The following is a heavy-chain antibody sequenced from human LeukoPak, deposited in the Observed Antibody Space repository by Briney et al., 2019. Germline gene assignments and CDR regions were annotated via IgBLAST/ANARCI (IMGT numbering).Heavy chain of an antibody. D-gene: IGHD2-8*02. Sequence: PSETLSLTCTVSGGSISSYCWSWIRQPPGKGLEWIGYIYYSGSTNYNPSLKSRVTISVDTSKNQFSLKLSSVTAADTAVYYCARHFTDDAFDIWGQGTMVTVSS. CDR2: IYYSGST. V-gene: IGHV4-59*01. CDR3: ARHFTDDAFDI. CDR1: GGSISSYC. J-gene: IGHJ3*02.